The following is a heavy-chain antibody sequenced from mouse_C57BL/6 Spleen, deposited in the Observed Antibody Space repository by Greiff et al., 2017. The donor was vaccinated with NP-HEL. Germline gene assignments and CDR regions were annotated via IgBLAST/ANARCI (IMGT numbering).Heavy chain of an antibody. CDR1: GYTFTSYW. V-gene: IGHV1-74*01. CDR2: IHPSDSDT. CDR3: AIGAVVAPYAMDY. Sequence: QLQQPGAELVKPGASVKVSCKASGYTFTSYWMHWVKQRPGQGLEWIGRIHPSDSDTNYNQKFKGKATLTVDKSSSTAYMQLSRLTAEDSAVYYCAIGAVVAPYAMDYWGKGTSVTVSS. J-gene: IGHJ4*01. D-gene: IGHD1-1*01.